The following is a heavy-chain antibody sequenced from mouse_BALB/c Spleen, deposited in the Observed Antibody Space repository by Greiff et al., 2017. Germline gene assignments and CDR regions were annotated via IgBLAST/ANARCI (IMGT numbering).Heavy chain of an antibody. CDR1: GYTFTSYW. V-gene: IGHV1-55*01. J-gene: IGHJ4*01. CDR2: IYPGRGIT. Sequence: VKLVESGAELVKPGASVKMSCKASGYTFTSYWINWVKQRPGQGLEWIGDIYPGRGITNYNEKFKSKATLTLDTSSSTAYMQLSSLTSEDSAFYYGSRGPYMDDWGPGTSVTVSS. CDR3: SRGPYMDD.